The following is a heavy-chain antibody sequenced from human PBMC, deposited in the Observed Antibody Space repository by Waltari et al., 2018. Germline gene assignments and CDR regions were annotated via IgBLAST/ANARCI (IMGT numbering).Heavy chain of an antibody. CDR1: GGSISSSSYY. J-gene: IGHJ6*03. CDR2: IYYSGST. V-gene: IGHV4-39*01. CDR3: ARHKEIKDYYYMDV. Sequence: QLQLQESGPGLVKPSETLSLTCTVSGGSISSSSYYWGWIRQPPGKGLEWIGSIYYSGSTYYNPSLKSRFTISVDTSKNQFSLKLSSVTAADTAVYYCARHKEIKDYYYMDVWGKGTTVTVSS.